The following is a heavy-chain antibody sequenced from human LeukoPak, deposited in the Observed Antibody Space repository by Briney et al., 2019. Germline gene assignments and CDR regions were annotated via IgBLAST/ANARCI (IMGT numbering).Heavy chain of an antibody. Sequence: SETLSLTCAVYGGSFSGYCWSWLRRPPGKGLEWIGEINHSGSTNYNPSLKSRVTISVDTSKNQFSLKLSSVTAADTAVYYCASPLLGCWGQGTLVTVSS. CDR3: ASPLLGC. J-gene: IGHJ4*02. D-gene: IGHD2-21*02. CDR1: GGSFSGYC. V-gene: IGHV4-34*01. CDR2: INHSGST.